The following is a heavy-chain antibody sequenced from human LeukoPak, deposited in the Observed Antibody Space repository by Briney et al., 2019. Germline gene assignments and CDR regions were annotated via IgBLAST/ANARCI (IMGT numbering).Heavy chain of an antibody. J-gene: IGHJ6*03. CDR2: INWNGGST. CDR3: AYCSSTSCYRGGYYYYYYMDV. Sequence: GGSLRLSCATSGFTFDDYGMSWVRQAPGKGLEWVSGINWNGGSTGYADSVKGRFTISRDDAKNSLYLQMNSLRAEDTAVYYCAYCSSTSCYRGGYYYYYYMDVWGKGTTVTVSS. D-gene: IGHD2-2*02. CDR1: GFTFDDYG. V-gene: IGHV3-20*04.